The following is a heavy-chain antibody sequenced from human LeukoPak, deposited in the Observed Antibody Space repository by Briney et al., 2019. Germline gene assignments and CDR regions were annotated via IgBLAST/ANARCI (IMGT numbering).Heavy chain of an antibody. D-gene: IGHD7-27*01. CDR1: GYTFTGYY. CDR3: ARTGDPNYFDY. J-gene: IGHJ4*02. V-gene: IGHV1-2*02. CDR2: INPNSGGT. Sequence: GASVKVSCKASGYTFTGYYMHWVRQAPGQGLEWMGWINPNSGGTNYAQKFQGRVTITADKSTSTAYMELSSLRSEDTAVYYCARTGDPNYFDYWGQGTLVTVSS.